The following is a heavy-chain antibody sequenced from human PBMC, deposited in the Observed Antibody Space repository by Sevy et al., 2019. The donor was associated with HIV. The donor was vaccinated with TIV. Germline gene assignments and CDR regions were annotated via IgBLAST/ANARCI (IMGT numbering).Heavy chain of an antibody. V-gene: IGHV3-11*01. CDR1: GFTFSDYY. CDR3: ARAGNYGSGSYGYYYYGMDV. J-gene: IGHJ6*02. CDR2: ISSSGSTI. D-gene: IGHD3-10*01. Sequence: GGSLRLSCAASGFTFSDYYMSWIRQAPGKGLEWVSYISSSGSTIYYAASVKGRFTISRDNAKNTLYLQMNSLRAEDTAVYYCARAGNYGSGSYGYYYYGMDVWGQGTTVTVSS.